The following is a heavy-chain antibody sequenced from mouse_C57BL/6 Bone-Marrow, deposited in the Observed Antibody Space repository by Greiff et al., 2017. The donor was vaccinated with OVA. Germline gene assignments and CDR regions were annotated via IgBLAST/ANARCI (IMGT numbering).Heavy chain of an antibody. V-gene: IGHV3-6*01. CDR3: ARGADPYYFDY. J-gene: IGHJ2*01. Sequence: EVKLMESGPGLVKPSQSLSLTCSVTGYSITSGYYWNWIRQFPGNKLEWMGYISYDGSNNYNPSLKNRISITRDTSKNQFFLKLNSVTTEDTATYYCARGADPYYFDYWGQGTTLTVSS. CDR1: GYSITSGYY. CDR2: ISYDGSN.